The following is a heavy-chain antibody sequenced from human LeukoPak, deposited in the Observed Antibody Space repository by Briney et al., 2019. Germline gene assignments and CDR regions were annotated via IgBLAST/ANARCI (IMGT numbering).Heavy chain of an antibody. Sequence: GESLKISCKCSGYSFTSYWICWVRQMPGKVLEWMGIIYPGDSDTRYSPSFQVKVTISADESTSTAYLQWRSLKASDAAMYYCARHMEDGYISPFDYWGQGTLVTVSS. V-gene: IGHV5-51*01. CDR1: GYSFTSYW. D-gene: IGHD5-24*01. CDR3: ARHMEDGYISPFDY. J-gene: IGHJ4*02. CDR2: IYPGDSDT.